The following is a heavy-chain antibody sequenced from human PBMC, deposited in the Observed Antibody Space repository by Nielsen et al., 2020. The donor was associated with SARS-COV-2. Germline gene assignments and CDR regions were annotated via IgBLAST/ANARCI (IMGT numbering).Heavy chain of an antibody. CDR1: GFTFSKYS. CDR3: GQDMDV. J-gene: IGHJ6*02. Sequence: GESLKISCAASGFTFSKYSINWVRQAPGKGLDWISYISSSSGTIRYADSVKGRFTISRDNAKNSLYLQMNSLRDEDTAIYFCGQDMDVWGQGTTVTVSS. V-gene: IGHV3-48*02. CDR2: ISSSSGTI.